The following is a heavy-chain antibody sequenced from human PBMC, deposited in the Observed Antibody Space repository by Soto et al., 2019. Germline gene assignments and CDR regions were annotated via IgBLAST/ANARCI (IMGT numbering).Heavy chain of an antibody. J-gene: IGHJ4*02. D-gene: IGHD6-6*01. V-gene: IGHV4-59*08. Sequence: QVQLQESGPGLVKPSETLSLTCTVSGGSISSYYWSWIRQPPGKGLEWIGYIYYSGSTNYNPSLKSRVTISVDTSKNQFSLKLSSVTAADTAVYYCARLGYSSSSYFSNFDYWGQGTLVTVSS. CDR3: ARLGYSSSSYFSNFDY. CDR1: GGSISSYY. CDR2: IYYSGST.